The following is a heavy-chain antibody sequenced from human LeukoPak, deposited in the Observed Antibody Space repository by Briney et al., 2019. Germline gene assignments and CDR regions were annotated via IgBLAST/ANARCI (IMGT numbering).Heavy chain of an antibody. Sequence: GGSLRLSCAASGFTLSSYEMNWVRQAPGKGLEWVSYSSGSGSTMYYADSVKGRFTISRDNAKNSLYLQMNSLRAEDTAVYYCARELAGSRWDYFDFWGQGTLVTVSS. V-gene: IGHV3-48*03. CDR3: ARELAGSRWDYFDF. D-gene: IGHD4-23*01. CDR1: GFTLSSYE. CDR2: SSGSGSTM. J-gene: IGHJ4*02.